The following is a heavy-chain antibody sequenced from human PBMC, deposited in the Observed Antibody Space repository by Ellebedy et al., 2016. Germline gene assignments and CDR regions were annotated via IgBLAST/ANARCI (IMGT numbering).Heavy chain of an antibody. CDR3: ARDGRPYDGSGFDY. CDR2: INPSGGST. V-gene: IGHV1-46*01. Sequence: ASVKVSXXASGYTFTSYYMHWVRQAPGQGLEWMGIINPSGGSTSYAQKFQGRVTMTEDTSTDTAYMELSSLRSEDTAVYYCARDGRPYDGSGFDYWGQGTLVTVSS. CDR1: GYTFTSYY. J-gene: IGHJ4*02. D-gene: IGHD3-22*01.